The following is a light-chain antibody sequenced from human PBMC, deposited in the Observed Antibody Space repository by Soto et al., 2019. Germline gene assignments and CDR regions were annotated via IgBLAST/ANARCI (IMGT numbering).Light chain of an antibody. CDR2: GAS. J-gene: IGKJ4*01. Sequence: EIVLTQSPGTLSLSPGERATLSCRASQSITSSFLAWYQHKPGQAPRLLIYGASSRATGIPDRFSGSGSGTDFTLTISRLEPEDFAVYYCQQFVNAPPTLTFGGGARVEIK. CDR1: QSITSSF. CDR3: QQFVNAPPTLT. V-gene: IGKV3-20*01.